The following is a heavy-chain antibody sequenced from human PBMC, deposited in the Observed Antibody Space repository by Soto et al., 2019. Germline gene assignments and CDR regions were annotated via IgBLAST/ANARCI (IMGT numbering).Heavy chain of an antibody. CDR1: GGPIGSYY. J-gene: IGHJ5*02. V-gene: IGHV4-59*08. CDR3: ARLGREALAGPGWFDP. CDR2: IYYSAST. Sequence: SETLSLTCTVSGGPIGSYYWSWIRQPPGKGLEWIGYIYYSASTNYTPSLKSRVTISVDTPKNHFSLKLSYVPAADTAVYYCARLGREALAGPGWFDPWGQGSLVTV. D-gene: IGHD6-19*01.